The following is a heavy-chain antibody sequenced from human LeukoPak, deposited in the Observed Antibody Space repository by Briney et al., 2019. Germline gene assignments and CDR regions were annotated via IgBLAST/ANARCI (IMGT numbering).Heavy chain of an antibody. CDR1: GDPITSNSNYK. Sequence: SETLSLTCTVSGDPITSNSNYKWTWLRQPPGKGLEWIGYIYYSGTTNYNPSLKSRVSISVDTSRNQFSLKLSSVTAADTAVYYCAREYSSFDYWGEGTLVTVSS. CDR3: AREYSSFDY. D-gene: IGHD6-13*01. J-gene: IGHJ4*02. CDR2: IYYSGTT. V-gene: IGHV4-61*01.